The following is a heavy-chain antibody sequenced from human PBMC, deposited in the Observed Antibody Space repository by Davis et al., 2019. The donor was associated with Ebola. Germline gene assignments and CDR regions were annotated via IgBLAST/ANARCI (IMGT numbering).Heavy chain of an antibody. J-gene: IGHJ3*02. CDR2: VHGGNGNT. Sequence: AASVKVSCKASGYIFTTYAMHWVRQAPGQRLEWMGWVHGGNGNTKYAQKLQGRVTMTTSTAYMELRSLRSDDTAVYYCARALITMIVVVIPDVAFDIWGQGTMVTVSS. CDR1: GYIFTTYA. D-gene: IGHD3-22*01. CDR3: ARALITMIVVVIPDVAFDI. V-gene: IGHV1-3*01.